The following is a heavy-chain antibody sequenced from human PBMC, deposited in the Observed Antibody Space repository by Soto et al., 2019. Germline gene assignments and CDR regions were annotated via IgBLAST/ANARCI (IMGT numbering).Heavy chain of an antibody. D-gene: IGHD5-18*01. J-gene: IGHJ6*02. CDR2: INAGNGNT. V-gene: IGHV1-3*01. CDR3: ARDLGGYIQPRNYGMDV. Sequence: ASVKVSCKASGYTFTSYAMHWVRQAPGQRLEWMGWINAGNGNTKYSQKFQGRVTITRDTSASTACMELSSLRSEDTAVYYCARDLGGYIQPRNYGMDVWGQGTTVTVSS. CDR1: GYTFTSYA.